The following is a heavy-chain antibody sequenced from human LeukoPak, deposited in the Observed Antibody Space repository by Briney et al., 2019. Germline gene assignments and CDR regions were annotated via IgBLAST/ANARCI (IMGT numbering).Heavy chain of an antibody. Sequence: SETLSLTCTVSGGSISSGGYYWSWIRQPPGKGLEWIGYIYHSGSTYYNPSLKSRVTISADRSKNQFSLKLSSVTAADTAVYYCAVYNWNLDYWGQGTLVTVSS. CDR3: AVYNWNLDY. D-gene: IGHD1-20*01. J-gene: IGHJ4*02. CDR1: GGSISSGGYY. V-gene: IGHV4-30-2*01. CDR2: IYHSGST.